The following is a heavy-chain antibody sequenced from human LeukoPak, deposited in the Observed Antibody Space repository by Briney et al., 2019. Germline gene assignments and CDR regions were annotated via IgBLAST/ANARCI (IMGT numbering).Heavy chain of an antibody. J-gene: IGHJ4*02. CDR3: GNHFPHFDY. Sequence: GRSLRPSCAASGFTFSNYGMHWVRRAPGKGLEWVAVISYDGANKYYADSVKGRFTISRDNSKNTLYLQMNSLRAEDTAVYYCGNHFPHFDYWGQGTLVTVSS. CDR1: GFTFSNYG. D-gene: IGHD3-3*02. CDR2: ISYDGANK. V-gene: IGHV3-30*18.